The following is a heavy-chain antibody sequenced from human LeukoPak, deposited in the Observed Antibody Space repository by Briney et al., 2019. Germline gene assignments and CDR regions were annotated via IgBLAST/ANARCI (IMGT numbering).Heavy chain of an antibody. CDR3: ARAPGLGSGSAFDS. CDR1: AFTFSSYW. D-gene: IGHD3-10*01. V-gene: IGHV3-30*03. CDR2: ISYDGSNK. J-gene: IGHJ4*02. Sequence: PGGSLRLSCAVSAFTFSSYWMHWVRQAPGKGLEWVAVISYDGSNKYYADSVKGRFTISRDNAKNTLYLRMNSLRPEDTAVYYCARAPGLGSGSAFDSWGQGTLVTVSS.